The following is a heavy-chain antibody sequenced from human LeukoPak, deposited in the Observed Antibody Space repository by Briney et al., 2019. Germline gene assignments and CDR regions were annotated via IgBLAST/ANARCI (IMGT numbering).Heavy chain of an antibody. CDR3: ARGRDTAMVFGYHFDY. D-gene: IGHD5-18*01. Sequence: GGSLRLSCAASGFTFSSYAMSWVRQAPGKGLEWVSAISGSGDSTYYADSVKGRFTISRDNSKNTLYLQMNSLRAEDTAVYYCARGRDTAMVFGYHFDYWGQGTLVTVSS. V-gene: IGHV3-23*01. CDR1: GFTFSSYA. J-gene: IGHJ4*02. CDR2: ISGSGDST.